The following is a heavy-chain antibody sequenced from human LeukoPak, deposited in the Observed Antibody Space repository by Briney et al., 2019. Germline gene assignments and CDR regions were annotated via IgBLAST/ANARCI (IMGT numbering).Heavy chain of an antibody. CDR2: IYYSGST. D-gene: IGHD3-22*01. Sequence: SETLSLTCTVSGGSISGYYCSWIRQPPGKGLEWIGYIYYSGSTDYNPSLKSRVTISVDTSRDQFSLKLSSVTAADTAVYYCARERYYYDTSGSDAFDIWGQGTMVTVSS. CDR1: GGSISGYY. V-gene: IGHV4-59*01. J-gene: IGHJ3*02. CDR3: ARERYYYDTSGSDAFDI.